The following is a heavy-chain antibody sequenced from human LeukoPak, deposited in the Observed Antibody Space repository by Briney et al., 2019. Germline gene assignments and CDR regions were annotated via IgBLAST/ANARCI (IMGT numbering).Heavy chain of an antibody. CDR1: GFTFSSYA. CDR2: ISGSGGST. D-gene: IGHD2-2*01. CDR3: AKVPGLGYCSSTSCAALYFDC. Sequence: GGSLRLSCAASGFTFSSYAMSWVRQAPGKGLEWASAISGSGGSTYYADSVKGRFTISRDNSKNTLYLQMNSLRAEDTAVYYCAKVPGLGYCSSTSCAALYFDCWGQGTLVTVSS. V-gene: IGHV3-23*01. J-gene: IGHJ4*02.